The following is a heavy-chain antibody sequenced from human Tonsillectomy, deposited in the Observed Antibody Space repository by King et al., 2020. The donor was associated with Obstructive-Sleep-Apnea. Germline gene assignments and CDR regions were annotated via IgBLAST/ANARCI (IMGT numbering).Heavy chain of an antibody. J-gene: IGHJ4*02. CDR2: ISGAGDRT. CDR3: VGGYDRDYFDH. Sequence: DVQLVESGGGLVQPGGTLRLSCAGSGFTFSTYAMTRVRQAPGKGLEWVSAISGAGDRTYYAESLRGRFTISRENSKNTVYLQINSLRAEDTAIYYCVGGYDRDYFDHWGQGTLVTVSS. CDR1: GFTFSTYA. D-gene: IGHD5-12*01. V-gene: IGHV3-23*04.